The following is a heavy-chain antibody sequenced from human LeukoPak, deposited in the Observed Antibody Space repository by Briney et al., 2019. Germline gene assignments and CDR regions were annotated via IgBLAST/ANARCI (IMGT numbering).Heavy chain of an antibody. Sequence: PGGSLRLSCAASGNYWMHWVRQAQGKGLVWVSHINSDGSWTSYADSVKGRFTISRDNAKNTLYLQMNSLRAEDTAVYYCARDAVDTANAVWGQGTTVTVS. V-gene: IGHV3-74*01. D-gene: IGHD5-18*01. CDR3: ARDAVDTANAV. CDR1: GNYW. CDR2: INSDGSWT. J-gene: IGHJ6*02.